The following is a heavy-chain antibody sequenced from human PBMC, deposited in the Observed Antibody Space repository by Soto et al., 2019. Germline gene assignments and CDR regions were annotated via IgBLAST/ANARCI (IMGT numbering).Heavy chain of an antibody. CDR3: AREAGIAEATGFGP. J-gene: IGHJ5*02. D-gene: IGHD1-26*01. CDR2: IWSDGRLT. V-gene: IGHV3-33*01. Sequence: QVHLVESGGGVVQPGTSLRLSCAASGVTFSYSTMHWVRQAPGKGLEWVALIWSDGRLTCYADSVKGRFNNSRNNSKSTPALQTNSQSPEDTAVYYCAREAGIAEATGFGPWGQGTLVTVSS. CDR1: GVTFSYST.